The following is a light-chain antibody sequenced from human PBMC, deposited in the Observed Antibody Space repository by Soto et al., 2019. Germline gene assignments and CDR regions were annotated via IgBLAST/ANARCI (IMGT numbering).Light chain of an antibody. CDR3: QSFNDGPLT. CDR2: DTS. V-gene: IGKV3-15*01. Sequence: EVVLRQSPATLSAPPGEGATLSCRASQGIGDTFAWYQHKPGQTPRLLIYDTSITPTGVPTKFSGSRSGAEFAHTINSLQSEDVAVYYCQSFNDGPLTFGGGTKVEIK. J-gene: IGKJ4*01. CDR1: QGIGDT.